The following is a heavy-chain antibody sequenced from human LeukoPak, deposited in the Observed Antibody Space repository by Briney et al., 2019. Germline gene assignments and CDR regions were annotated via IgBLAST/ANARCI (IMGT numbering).Heavy chain of an antibody. D-gene: IGHD6-13*01. Sequence: ASVKASCKASGYTFTSYYMHWVRQAPGQGLEWMGIINPSGGSTSYAQKFQGRVTMTRDTSTSTVYMELSSLRSEDTAVYYCARMTYSSSWYGAHFDYWGQGTLVTVSS. CDR3: ARMTYSSSWYGAHFDY. V-gene: IGHV1-46*01. CDR2: INPSGGST. CDR1: GYTFTSYY. J-gene: IGHJ4*02.